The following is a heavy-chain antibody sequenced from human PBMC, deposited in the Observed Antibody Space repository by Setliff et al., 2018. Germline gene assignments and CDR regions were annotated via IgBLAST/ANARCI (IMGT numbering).Heavy chain of an antibody. CDR1: GFTLNNAW. CDR3: ANLGGGWYYYYYGMDV. CDR2: IKSKTDGGTT. V-gene: IGHV3-15*01. J-gene: IGHJ6*02. D-gene: IGHD6-19*01. Sequence: GGSLRLSCAASGFTLNNAWITWVRQAPGKGLEYIGRIKSKTDGGTTDYAAPVKGRFYIYRDSSKNSVFLQMNSLRAEDTAVYYCANLGGGWYYYYYGMDVWGQGTTVTVSS.